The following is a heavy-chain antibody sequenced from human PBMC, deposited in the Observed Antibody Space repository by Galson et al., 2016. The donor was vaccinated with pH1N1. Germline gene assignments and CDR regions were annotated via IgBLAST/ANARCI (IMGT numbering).Heavy chain of an antibody. J-gene: IGHJ4*02. V-gene: IGHV3-7*01. CDR2: INQDGSRK. D-gene: IGHD1-26*01. CDR3: ATEDYYTSLY. CDR1: GFIFSDYW. Sequence: SLRLSCAASGFIFSDYWMSWVRQAPGKGLEWVAKINQDGSRKYYVDSMKGRCTVYRDNAENSLSLQMNSLRVEDTALYYRATEDYYTSLYWGQGILVTVSS.